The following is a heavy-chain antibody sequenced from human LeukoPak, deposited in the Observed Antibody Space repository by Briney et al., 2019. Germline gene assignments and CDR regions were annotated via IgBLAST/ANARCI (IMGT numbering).Heavy chain of an antibody. D-gene: IGHD2-21*02. Sequence: SETLSLTCTVSGGSISRYYWSWIRRPPGKGLEWIGYVFHSGSSKYNPSLKSRVTISLDRAKKQFSLTLTSVTATDTAVYFCARHEGHCTGGDCYSNAFDVWGQGTLVTVSS. V-gene: IGHV4-59*08. CDR2: VFHSGSS. CDR1: GGSISRYY. J-gene: IGHJ3*01. CDR3: ARHEGHCTGGDCYSNAFDV.